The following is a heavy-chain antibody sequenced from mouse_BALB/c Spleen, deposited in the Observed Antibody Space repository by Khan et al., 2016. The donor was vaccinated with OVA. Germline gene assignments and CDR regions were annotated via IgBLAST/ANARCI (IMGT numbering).Heavy chain of an antibody. V-gene: IGHV5-15*02. Sequence: EVELVESGGGLVQPGGSRKLSCAASGFTFSDYGMAWVRQAPGKGPEWVAFISNLAYSIYYADTVTGRFTISRENAKNTLYLEMSRQRSEETAVYYCARSWAMDYWGQGTSVTVSS. J-gene: IGHJ4*01. CDR2: ISNLAYSI. CDR3: ARSWAMDY. CDR1: GFTFSDYG.